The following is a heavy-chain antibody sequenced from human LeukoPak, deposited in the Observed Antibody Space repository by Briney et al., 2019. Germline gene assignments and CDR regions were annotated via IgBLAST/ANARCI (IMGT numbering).Heavy chain of an antibody. D-gene: IGHD7-27*01. J-gene: IGHJ4*02. Sequence: GGSLRLSCAASGFTFSSYEMNWVRQAPGKGLEWVSYISSSGSTLYYADSVKGRFTISRDNAKNSLYLQMNTLKADDTAVDYCASVWGDNYWGQGTLLTVSS. CDR3: ASVWGDNY. V-gene: IGHV3-48*03. CDR2: ISSSGSTL. CDR1: GFTFSSYE.